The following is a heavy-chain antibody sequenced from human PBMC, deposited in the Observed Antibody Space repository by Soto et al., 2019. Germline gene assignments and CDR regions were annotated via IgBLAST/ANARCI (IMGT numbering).Heavy chain of an antibody. CDR1: GGSISSGGYY. J-gene: IGHJ4*02. V-gene: IGHV4-31*03. CDR2: IYYSGGT. Sequence: SETLSLTCTVSGGSISSGGYYWSWIRQHPGKGLEWIGYIYYSGGTYYNPSLKSRVTISVDTSKNQFSLKLSSVTAADTAVYYCARSSIVRGGPHFDYWGQGTLVTVSS. CDR3: ARSSIVRGGPHFDY. D-gene: IGHD3-10*01.